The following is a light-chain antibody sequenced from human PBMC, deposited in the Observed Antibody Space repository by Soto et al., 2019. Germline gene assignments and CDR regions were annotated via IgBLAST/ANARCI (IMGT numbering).Light chain of an antibody. Sequence: EIVLTQSPATLSLSPGERVTLSCGASQTVSSSYLAWYQQKPGLAPRLLIYDASSRATGIPDRFSGSGSGTEFTITINRLEPEDFAVYYCQQYGRSLTFGQGTRVEIK. J-gene: IGKJ1*01. CDR1: QTVSSSY. CDR3: QQYGRSLT. V-gene: IGKV3D-20*01. CDR2: DAS.